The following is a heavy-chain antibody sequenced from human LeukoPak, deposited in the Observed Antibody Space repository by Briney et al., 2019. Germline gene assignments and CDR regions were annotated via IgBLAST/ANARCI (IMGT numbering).Heavy chain of an antibody. D-gene: IGHD2-15*01. CDR2: IKQDGGEK. CDR3: ARDESPYCSGGSCTRFDS. Sequence: PGVSLRLSCAASGFTFSSYWMSWVRQAPGKGLEWVANIKQDGGEKYYVDSVKGRFTISRDNAKNSLYLQMNSLRAEDTAVYYCARDESPYCSGGSCTRFDSWGQGTLVTVSS. CDR1: GFTFSSYW. V-gene: IGHV3-7*05. J-gene: IGHJ4*02.